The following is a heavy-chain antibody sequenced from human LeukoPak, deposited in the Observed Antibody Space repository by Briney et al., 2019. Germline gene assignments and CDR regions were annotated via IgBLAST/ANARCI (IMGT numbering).Heavy chain of an antibody. J-gene: IGHJ5*02. CDR3: ARHLRRATYSP. Sequence: SETLSLTCAVYGGSFSGYYWSWIRQPPGKGLEWIGEINHSGSTNYNPSLKSRVTISVDTSKNQFSLKLSSVTAADTAVYYRARHLRRATYSPWGQGTLVTVSS. D-gene: IGHD4-11*01. CDR2: INHSGST. V-gene: IGHV4-34*01. CDR1: GGSFSGYY.